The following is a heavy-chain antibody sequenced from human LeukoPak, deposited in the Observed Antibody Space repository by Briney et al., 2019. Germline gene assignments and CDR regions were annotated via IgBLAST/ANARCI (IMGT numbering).Heavy chain of an antibody. J-gene: IGHJ4*02. D-gene: IGHD1-14*01. CDR2: IYYSGST. CDR3: ARTTVTEPFDY. CDR1: GVYISSGGHY. V-gene: IGHV4-61*08. Sequence: SETLSLTCSVSGVYISSGGHYWSWIRQPPGKGLEWIGYIYYSGSTNYNPSLKSRVTISVDTSKNQFSLKLSSVTAADTAVYYCARTTVTEPFDYWGQGTLVTVSS.